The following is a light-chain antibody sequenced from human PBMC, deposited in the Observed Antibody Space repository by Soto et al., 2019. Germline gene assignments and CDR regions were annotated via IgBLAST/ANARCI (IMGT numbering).Light chain of an antibody. J-gene: IGKJ1*01. Sequence: VPTQSPATLSVSPGEGATLSCRASQSVTSNYSSWYQQTPRKPPRLLNHGISNRATVLADRFSGSGSGTDFTLTISRLEPEYFAVYYCQQYTACPLTFGQGTKVDIK. CDR2: GIS. V-gene: IGKV3-20*01. CDR1: QSVTSNY. CDR3: QQYTACPLT.